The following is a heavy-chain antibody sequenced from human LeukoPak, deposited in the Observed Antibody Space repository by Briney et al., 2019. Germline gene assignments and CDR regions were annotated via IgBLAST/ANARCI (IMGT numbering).Heavy chain of an antibody. CDR2: INPNSGGT. CDR3: ARARDYSTLYYFDY. Sequence: ASVKVSCKASGYTFTGYYMHWVRQAPGQGLEWMGWINPNSGGTNYAQKFQGRVTMTRDTSISTAYMELSRLRSDDTAVYYCARARDYSTLYYFDYWGQGTLVTVSS. J-gene: IGHJ4*02. D-gene: IGHD4-11*01. CDR1: GYTFTGYY. V-gene: IGHV1-2*02.